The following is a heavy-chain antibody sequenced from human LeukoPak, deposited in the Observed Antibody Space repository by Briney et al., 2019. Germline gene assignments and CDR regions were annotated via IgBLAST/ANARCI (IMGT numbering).Heavy chain of an antibody. CDR3: AKDGTNYGLGTSFDN. D-gene: IGHD3-10*01. CDR2: ITDSGANT. Sequence: GGSLRLSCAASGFTFSSFAMSWVRQAPGKGLEWVSTITDSGANTYYADSVKGRFIISRDNSKTTLFLQLNSLGAGDSAVFYCAKDGTNYGLGTSFDNWGQGTLVTVSS. CDR1: GFTFSSFA. J-gene: IGHJ4*02. V-gene: IGHV3-23*01.